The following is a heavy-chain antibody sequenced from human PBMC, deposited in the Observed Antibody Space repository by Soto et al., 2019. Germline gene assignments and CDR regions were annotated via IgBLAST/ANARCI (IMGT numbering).Heavy chain of an antibody. D-gene: IGHD3-22*01. CDR2: IFYTGVT. CDR3: VRVLDSSWYADL. J-gene: IGHJ2*01. Sequence: QVHLQESGPGLVKPSETLSLTCSVSGGSVSNASCYWTWIRHAPGTGLDYIGYIFYTGVTNYNPSLSRRVTISLDTSKNHVSLKLNSMTATDTAVYYCVRVLDSSWYADLGGRGTLVTVSS. CDR1: GGSVSNASCY. V-gene: IGHV4-61*03.